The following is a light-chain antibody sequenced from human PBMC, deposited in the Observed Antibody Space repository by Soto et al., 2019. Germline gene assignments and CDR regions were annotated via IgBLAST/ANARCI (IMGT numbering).Light chain of an antibody. V-gene: IGKV3-20*01. Sequence: EILVTKSPVTLSLSPGARATPFCSIIQILSSSYLAWYQQKPGQAPSLLIYGASSRDTGIPDRFSGSGSGTDFTLTISRLEPEDFAVYYCQQYGSSPLTFGGGTKVDIK. CDR3: QQYGSSPLT. J-gene: IGKJ4*01. CDR1: QILSSSY. CDR2: GAS.